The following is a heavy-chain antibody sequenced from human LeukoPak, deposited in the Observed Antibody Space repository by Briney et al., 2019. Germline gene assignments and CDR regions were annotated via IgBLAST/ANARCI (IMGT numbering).Heavy chain of an antibody. Sequence: PGGSLRLSCAASGFTVSSNYMSWVRQAPGKGLEWVSVIYSGGSTYYADSVKGRFTIPRDNSKNTLYLQMNSLRAEDTAVYYCARVGPTNWFDPWGQGTLVTVSS. V-gene: IGHV3-66*01. CDR3: ARVGPTNWFDP. J-gene: IGHJ5*02. CDR2: IYSGGST. CDR1: GFTVSSNY.